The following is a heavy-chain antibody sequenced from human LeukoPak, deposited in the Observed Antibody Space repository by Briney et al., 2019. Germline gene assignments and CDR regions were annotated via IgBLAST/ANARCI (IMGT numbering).Heavy chain of an antibody. V-gene: IGHV3-30-3*02. D-gene: IGHD1-20*01. CDR3: AKDSNWNYVDY. J-gene: IGHJ4*02. Sequence: GSLRLSCAASGFTFSSYAMHWVRQAPGKGLEWVAVISYDGSNKYYADSVKGRFTISRDNSKNTLYLQMNSLRAEDTAVYYCAKDSNWNYVDYWGQGTLVTVSS. CDR2: ISYDGSNK. CDR1: GFTFSSYA.